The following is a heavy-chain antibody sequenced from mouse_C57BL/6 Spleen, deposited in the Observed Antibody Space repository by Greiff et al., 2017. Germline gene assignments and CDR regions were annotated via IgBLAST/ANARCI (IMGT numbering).Heavy chain of an antibody. CDR1: GFTFSDYG. CDR3: ARGHGKGAYYAMDY. V-gene: IGHV5-17*01. D-gene: IGHD3-1*01. Sequence: EVQVVESGGGLVKPGGSLKLSCAASGFTFSDYGMHWVRQAPEKGLEWVAYISSGSSTIYYADTVKGRFTISRDNAKNTLFLQMTSLRSEDTAMYYCARGHGKGAYYAMDYWGQGTSVTVSS. CDR2: ISSGSSTI. J-gene: IGHJ4*01.